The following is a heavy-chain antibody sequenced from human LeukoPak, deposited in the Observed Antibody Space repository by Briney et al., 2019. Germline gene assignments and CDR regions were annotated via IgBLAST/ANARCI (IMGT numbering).Heavy chain of an antibody. D-gene: IGHD2-2*02. J-gene: IGHJ2*01. CDR3: TTASPICSSTSCYSWYFDL. Sequence: GGSLRLSCAASGFSFSYFWMSWVRQAPGKGLEWVGRIKSKTDGGTTDYAAPVKGRFTISRDDSKNTLYLQMNSLKTEDTAVYYCTTASPICSSTSCYSWYFDLWGRGTLVTVSS. CDR1: GFSFSYFW. V-gene: IGHV3-15*01. CDR2: IKSKTDGGTT.